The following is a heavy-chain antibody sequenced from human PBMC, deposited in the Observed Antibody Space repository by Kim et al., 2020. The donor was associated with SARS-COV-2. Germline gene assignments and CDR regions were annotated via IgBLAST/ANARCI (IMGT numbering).Heavy chain of an antibody. V-gene: IGHV4-30-2*01. CDR2: IYHSGST. Sequence: SETLSLTCAVSGGSISSGGYSWSWIRQPPGKGLEWIGYIYHSGSTYYNPSLKSRVTISVDRSKNQFSLKLSSVTAADTAVYYCARGGQLRFLEWPSGWFDPWGQGTLVTVSS. CDR1: GGSISSGGYS. D-gene: IGHD3-3*01. CDR3: ARGGQLRFLEWPSGWFDP. J-gene: IGHJ5*02.